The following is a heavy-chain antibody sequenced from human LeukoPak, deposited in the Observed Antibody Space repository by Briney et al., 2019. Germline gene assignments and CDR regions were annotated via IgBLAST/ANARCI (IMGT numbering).Heavy chain of an antibody. CDR1: GFTFSNYG. Sequence: GGSLRLSCAASGFTFSNYGMHWVRQAPGKGLEWVAFIRYDGSNKYYADSVKGRFTISRDNSKNTLYLQMNSLRAEDTAVYYCARDGSVMTPAFDIWGQGTMVTVSS. D-gene: IGHD2-21*01. CDR3: ARDGSVMTPAFDI. V-gene: IGHV3-30*02. J-gene: IGHJ3*02. CDR2: IRYDGSNK.